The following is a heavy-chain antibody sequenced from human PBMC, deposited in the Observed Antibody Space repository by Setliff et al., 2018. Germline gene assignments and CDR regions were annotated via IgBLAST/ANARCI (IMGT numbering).Heavy chain of an antibody. J-gene: IGHJ6*03. V-gene: IGHV4-61*09. Sequence: SETLSLTCTVSDDSISSRRNYWGWFRQPAGKELEWIGQIYTSWSTNYNPSLTSRVTISVDTSKNQFSLKLSSVTAADTAVYYCARAPGYCSGGSCYLGYYYYYMDVWGKGTTVTVSS. CDR3: ARAPGYCSGGSCYLGYYYYYMDV. D-gene: IGHD2-15*01. CDR1: DDSISSRRNY. CDR2: IYTSWST.